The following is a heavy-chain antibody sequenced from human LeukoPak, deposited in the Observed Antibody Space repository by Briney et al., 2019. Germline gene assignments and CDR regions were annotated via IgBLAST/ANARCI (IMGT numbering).Heavy chain of an antibody. D-gene: IGHD5-12*01. V-gene: IGHV4-39*07. CDR1: GGSISSNNYY. J-gene: IGHJ4*02. CDR2: IFYSGST. Sequence: PSETLSLTCTVSGGSISSNNYYWGWIRQPPGKGLEWIGSIFYSGSTYYNPSLKSRVTISVDTSKNQFSLKLSSVTAADTAVYYCARVSGYDWESFYDYWGQGTLVTVST. CDR3: ARVSGYDWESFYDY.